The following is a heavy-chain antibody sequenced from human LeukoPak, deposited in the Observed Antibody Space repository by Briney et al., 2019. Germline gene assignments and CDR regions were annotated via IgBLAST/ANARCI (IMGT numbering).Heavy chain of an antibody. CDR3: ATEPSRSYSFDHLDF. V-gene: IGHV1-69*04. Sequence: ASVRVSCTTSGGTFNNYAISWVRQAPGQGLEWMGRVVPMFGIRNYPHTFRGRVNITADKATNTVYMGLRSLRAEDTAIYYCATEPSRSYSFDHLDFWGLGTPVTVSS. J-gene: IGHJ4*02. CDR1: GGTFNNYA. D-gene: IGHD5-12*01. CDR2: VVPMFGIR.